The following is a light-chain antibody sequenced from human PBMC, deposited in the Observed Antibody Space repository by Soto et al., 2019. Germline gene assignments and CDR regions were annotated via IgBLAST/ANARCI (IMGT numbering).Light chain of an antibody. CDR1: QSVSSN. Sequence: EIVMTQSPATLSVSPGDRATLSCRASQSVSSNLAWYQQKPGQAPRLLIHGASTRATGIPARFSGSGSGTEFTLIISSLQSEDFEVYYCQQYNVWPTFGQGTKVEIK. CDR2: GAS. CDR3: QQYNVWPT. V-gene: IGKV3-15*01. J-gene: IGKJ1*01.